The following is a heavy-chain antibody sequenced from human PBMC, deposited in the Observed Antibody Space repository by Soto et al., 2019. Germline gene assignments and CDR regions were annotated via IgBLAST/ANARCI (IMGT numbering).Heavy chain of an antibody. V-gene: IGHV3-23*01. CDR3: AKARCYTTDCYVPDS. CDR1: GFTFSNYA. CDR2: FSSGGGGT. Sequence: PGGSLRLSCAASGFTFSNYAMSWVRQAPGKGLEWVSTFSSGGGGTYYADSVKGRFTISRDNSKNTLSLQMNSLRAEDTAVYYCAKARCYTTDCYVPDSWGQGTLVTVSS. D-gene: IGHD3-16*02. J-gene: IGHJ5*01.